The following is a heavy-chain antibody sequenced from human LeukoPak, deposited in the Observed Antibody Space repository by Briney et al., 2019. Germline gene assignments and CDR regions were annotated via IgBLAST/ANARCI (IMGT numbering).Heavy chain of an antibody. J-gene: IGHJ4*02. CDR1: GGSISSYY. D-gene: IGHD3-3*01. Sequence: PSETLSLTCTVSGGSISSYYWSWIRQPPGKGLEWIGYIYHSGSTNYNPSLKSRVTISVDTSKNQFSLKLSSVTAADTAVYYCARGLERLQYYFDYWGQGTLVTVSS. V-gene: IGHV4-59*01. CDR3: ARGLERLQYYFDY. CDR2: IYHSGST.